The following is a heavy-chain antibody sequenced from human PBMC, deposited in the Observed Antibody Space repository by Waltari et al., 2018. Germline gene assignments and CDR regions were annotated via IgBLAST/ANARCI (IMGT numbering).Heavy chain of an antibody. D-gene: IGHD3-16*02. CDR2: IYPGDSDT. J-gene: IGHJ4*02. Sequence: WGRQRPGKGLEWMGIIYPGDSDTKYGPSFRGQVTISVDKSITTAYLQWSSLKASDSATYYCARQARGGVIIAPFDQWGQGTLVTVSS. CDR3: ARQARGGVIIAPFDQ. V-gene: IGHV5-51*01.